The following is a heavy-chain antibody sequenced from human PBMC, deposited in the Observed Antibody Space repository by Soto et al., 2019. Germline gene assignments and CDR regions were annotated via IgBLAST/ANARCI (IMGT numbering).Heavy chain of an antibody. D-gene: IGHD4-17*01. V-gene: IGHV3-23*01. CDR3: AVYGDFASFYFDY. J-gene: IGHJ4*02. CDR2: ISGSGGNT. Sequence: GGSLRLSCAASGFTFSIYAMSWVRQAPGKGLEWVSAISGSGGNTYYADSVKGRFTISRDNSKNTLYLQMNSLGAEDTAVYYCAVYGDFASFYFDYWGQGTLVTVSS. CDR1: GFTFSIYA.